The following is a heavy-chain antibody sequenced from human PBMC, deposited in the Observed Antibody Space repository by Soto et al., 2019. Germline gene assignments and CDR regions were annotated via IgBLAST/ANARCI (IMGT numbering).Heavy chain of an antibody. D-gene: IGHD6-13*01. CDR1: GFTFSDYY. V-gene: IGHV3-11*06. J-gene: IGHJ4*02. CDR2: ISTRSDYT. Sequence: GGSLRLSCAASGFTFSDYYMTWIRQAPGKGLEWISYISTRSDYTNYADSVKGRFTISRDNAKSSLYLQMNTLRAEDTAVYYCARDRDLSSSWFFDYWGQGTLVTVSS. CDR3: ARDRDLSSSWFFDY.